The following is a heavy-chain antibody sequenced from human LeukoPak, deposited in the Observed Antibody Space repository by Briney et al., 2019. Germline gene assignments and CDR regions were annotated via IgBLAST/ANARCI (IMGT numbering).Heavy chain of an antibody. CDR3: ARGVRGSPYYDFRSGYEDYRFDY. V-gene: IGHV1-69*04. Sequence: ASVKVSCKASGGTFSSYAISWVRQAPGQGLEWMGRIIPIFGIANYAQKFQGRVTITADKSTSTAYMELSSLRSEDTAVYYCARGVRGSPYYDFRSGYEDYRFDYWGQGTLVTVSS. CDR1: GGTFSSYA. CDR2: IIPIFGIA. J-gene: IGHJ4*02. D-gene: IGHD3-3*01.